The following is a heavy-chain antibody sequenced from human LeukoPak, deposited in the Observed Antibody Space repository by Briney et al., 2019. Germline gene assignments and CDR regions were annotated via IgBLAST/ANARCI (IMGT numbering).Heavy chain of an antibody. CDR2: VNTDGSST. Sequence: PGGSLRLSCAASGFTFRSYWMHWVRQAPGKGLVWVSRVNTDGSSTSYADSVKGRFTISRDNAKNTLYLQMTSLRAEDTAVYYCAARIAMAGTISFDYWGQGALVTVSS. CDR3: AARIAMAGTISFDY. D-gene: IGHD6-19*01. V-gene: IGHV3-74*01. CDR1: GFTFRSYW. J-gene: IGHJ4*02.